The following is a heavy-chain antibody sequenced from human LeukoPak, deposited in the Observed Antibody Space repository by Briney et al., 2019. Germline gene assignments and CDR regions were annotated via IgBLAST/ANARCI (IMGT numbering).Heavy chain of an antibody. D-gene: IGHD3-16*02. CDR3: ARKTRDYVWGSYRESYYYYYYMDV. Sequence: SETLSLTCTVSGDSISSGDYYWSWIRQPAGKGLEWIGRISSSGSTNYNPSLKSRVTISVDTSKNQFSLKLSSVTADDTAVYYCARKTRDYVWGSYRESYYYYYYMDVWGKGTTVTVSS. CDR2: ISSSGST. CDR1: GDSISSGDYY. J-gene: IGHJ6*03. V-gene: IGHV4-61*02.